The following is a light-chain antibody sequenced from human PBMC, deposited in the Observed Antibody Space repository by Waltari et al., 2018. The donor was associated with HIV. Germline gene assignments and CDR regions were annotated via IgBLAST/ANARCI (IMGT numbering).Light chain of an antibody. CDR1: ASNIGTNY. CDR2: RNN. Sequence: SVLTQLPSACGTPGQGITISCSGSASNIGTNYVYWYQQIPGTTPNLLIYRNNQRPSGVPDRFSGSKSGASASLAISGLRSEDEADYYCATWDDSLSGWVFGGGTKLTVL. CDR3: ATWDDSLSGWV. V-gene: IGLV1-47*01. J-gene: IGLJ3*02.